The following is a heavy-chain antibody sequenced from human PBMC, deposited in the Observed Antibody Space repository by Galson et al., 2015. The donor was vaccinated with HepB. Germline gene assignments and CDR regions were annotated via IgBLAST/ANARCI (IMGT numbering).Heavy chain of an antibody. V-gene: IGHV3-23*01. J-gene: IGHJ2*01. Sequence: SLRLSCAASGFTFSSYGMSWVRQAPGKGLEWVSVIGPSGDNSYYADSVKGRFTISRANSKYTLYLQLSSLRADDTAVYYCAKHLVRGVTAYWYFDFWGPGTLVTVSS. CDR3: AKHLVRGVTAYWYFDF. CDR2: IGPSGDNS. CDR1: GFTFSSYG. D-gene: IGHD3-10*01.